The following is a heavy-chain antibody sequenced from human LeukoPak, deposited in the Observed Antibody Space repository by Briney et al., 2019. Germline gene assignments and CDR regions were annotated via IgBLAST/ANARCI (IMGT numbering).Heavy chain of an antibody. Sequence: QPGGSLRLSCAASGFTFSSYEMNWVRQAPGKGLEWVSYISSSGSTIYYADSVKGRFTISRDNAKNSLYLQMNSLRAEDTAVYYCVSLDRDTAMVYWGQGTLVTVSS. CDR2: ISSSGSTI. CDR1: GFTFSSYE. V-gene: IGHV3-48*03. J-gene: IGHJ4*02. D-gene: IGHD5-18*01. CDR3: VSLDRDTAMVY.